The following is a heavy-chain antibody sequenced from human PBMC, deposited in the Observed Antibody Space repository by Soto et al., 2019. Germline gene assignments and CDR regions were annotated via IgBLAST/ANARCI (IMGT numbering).Heavy chain of an antibody. CDR1: GFTFSSYS. CDR3: ARVSPHEGWFGELSLDYYYYYMDV. CDR2: ISSSSSYI. V-gene: IGHV3-21*01. D-gene: IGHD3-10*01. J-gene: IGHJ6*03. Sequence: GGSLRLSCAASGFTFSSYSMNWVRQAPGKGLEWVSSISSSSSYIYYADSVKGRFTISRDNAKNSLYLQMNSLRAEDTAVYYCARVSPHEGWFGELSLDYYYYYMDVWGKGTTVTVSS.